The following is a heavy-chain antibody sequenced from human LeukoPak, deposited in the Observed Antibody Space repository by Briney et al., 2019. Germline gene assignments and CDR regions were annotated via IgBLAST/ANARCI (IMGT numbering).Heavy chain of an antibody. V-gene: IGHV3-23*01. J-gene: IGHJ4*01. CDR1: GFTFNGYV. Sequence: GGSLRLSCAASGFTFNGYVMRWVRQAPGKGLEWVSGISARSEKTYYADSVKGRFTISRDNSKNTFFLQMNSLRVDDTAVYFCERGPYLERDSGNFFDFWGHGVLVTVSS. D-gene: IGHD1-26*01. CDR3: ERGPYLERDSGNFFDF. CDR2: ISARSEKT.